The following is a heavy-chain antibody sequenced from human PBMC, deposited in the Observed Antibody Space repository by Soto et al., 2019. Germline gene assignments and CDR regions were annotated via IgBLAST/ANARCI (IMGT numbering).Heavy chain of an antibody. CDR3: ARGISKWELLPDY. CDR2: ISAYNGNT. CDR1: GYTFTSYG. J-gene: IGHJ4*02. D-gene: IGHD1-26*01. V-gene: IGHV1-18*01. Sequence: QVQLVQSGAEVKKPGASVKVSCKASGYTFTSYGIIWVRQAPGQGLAWRGWISAYNGNTNYSQKLQGKVTMTTDTSTGTAYMELRSLSSDDTAVYYCARGISKWELLPDYWGQGTLVTVSS.